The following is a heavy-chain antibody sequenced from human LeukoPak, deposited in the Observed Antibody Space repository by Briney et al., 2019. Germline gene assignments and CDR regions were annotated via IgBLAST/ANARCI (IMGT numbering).Heavy chain of an antibody. J-gene: IGHJ4*02. CDR1: GGSFSGYY. D-gene: IGHD3-22*01. Sequence: PSETLSLTCAVYGGSFSGYYWSWIRQPPGKGLEWIGEINHSGSTNYNPSLKSRVTIPVDTSKNQFSLKLSSVTAADTAVYYCAREKPYYYDSSGYPFDYWGQGTLVTVSS. CDR2: INHSGST. V-gene: IGHV4-34*01. CDR3: AREKPYYYDSSGYPFDY.